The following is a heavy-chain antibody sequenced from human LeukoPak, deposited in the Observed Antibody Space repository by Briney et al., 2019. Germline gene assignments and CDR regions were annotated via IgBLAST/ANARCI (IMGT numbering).Heavy chain of an antibody. J-gene: IGHJ4*02. CDR1: GLTFSRFE. CDR2: ISSSGSTI. Sequence: PGGSLRLSCAPSGLTFSRFEMNCVRQTPGGGLEWVSYISSSGSTIYYADSVKGRFTISRDNAKNSLYLQMNSLRAEDTAVYYCARLREIPVFGVVTKSTSYFDYWGQGTLVTVSS. V-gene: IGHV3-48*03. D-gene: IGHD3-3*01. CDR3: ARLREIPVFGVVTKSTSYFDY.